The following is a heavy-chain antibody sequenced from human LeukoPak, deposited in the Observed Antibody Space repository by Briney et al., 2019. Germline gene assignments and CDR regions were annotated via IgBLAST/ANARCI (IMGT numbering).Heavy chain of an antibody. CDR1: GFTFSSYA. J-gene: IGHJ4*02. CDR3: AKDPFSSIVGATTDY. V-gene: IGHV3-23*01. CDR2: ISGSGGST. D-gene: IGHD1-26*01. Sequence: GGSLRLSCAASGFTFSSYAMSWVRQAPGKGLEWVSAISGSGGSTYYADSVKCRFTISRDNSKNTLYLQMNSLRAEDTAVYYCAKDPFSSIVGATTDYWGQGTLVTVSS.